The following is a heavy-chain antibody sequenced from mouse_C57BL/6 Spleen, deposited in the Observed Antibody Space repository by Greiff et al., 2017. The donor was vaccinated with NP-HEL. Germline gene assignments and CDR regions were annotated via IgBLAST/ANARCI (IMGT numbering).Heavy chain of an antibody. J-gene: IGHJ1*03. D-gene: IGHD1-1*01. CDR3: ARDYGSSYGYFDV. V-gene: IGHV1-69*01. CDR2: IDPSDSYT. CDR1: GYTFTSYW. Sequence: VQLQQSGAELVMPGASVKLSCKASGYTFTSYWMHWVKQRPGQGLEWIGEIDPSDSYTNYNQKFKGKSTLTVDKSSSTAYMQLSSLTSEDSAVYDCARDYGSSYGYFDVWGTGTTVTVAS.